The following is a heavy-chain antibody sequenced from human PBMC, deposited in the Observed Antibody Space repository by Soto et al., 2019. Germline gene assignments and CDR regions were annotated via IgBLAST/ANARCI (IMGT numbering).Heavy chain of an antibody. CDR3: ARVQMATLYCDY. D-gene: IGHD5-12*01. CDR2: IYYSGTH. CDR1: GGSISGYY. V-gene: IGHV4-59*01. J-gene: IGHJ4*02. Sequence: QVQLQESGPGLVKPSETLSLTCTVSGGSISGYYWSWVRQPPGKGLEWIGYIYYSGTHNYNPSLKSRLTISVDTSKNQFSLELNSVTAADTAVYYCARVQMATLYCDYWGQGTLVTVSS.